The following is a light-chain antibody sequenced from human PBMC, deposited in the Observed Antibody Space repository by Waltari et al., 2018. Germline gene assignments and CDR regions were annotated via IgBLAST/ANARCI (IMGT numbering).Light chain of an antibody. CDR1: ALTKQY. J-gene: IGLJ2*01. CDR2: KDS. Sequence: SYKLTQPYSVSVSPGQTARITCSGAALTKQYVHWYQQKPGQAPVILLSKDSERPSGIPERCSGSSAGAIVTLTITGVQAEDEADYYCQSTDSSGTDVVFGGGTKLNVL. CDR3: QSTDSSGTDVV. V-gene: IGLV3-25*03.